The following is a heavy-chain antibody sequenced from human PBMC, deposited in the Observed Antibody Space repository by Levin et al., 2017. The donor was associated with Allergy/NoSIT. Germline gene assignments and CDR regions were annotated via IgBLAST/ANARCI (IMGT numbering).Heavy chain of an antibody. D-gene: IGHD2-2*01. Sequence: SVKVSCKASGGTFSSYAISWVRQAPGQVLEWMGGIIPIFGTANYAQKFQGRVTITADESTSTAYMELSSLRSEDTAVYYCARDQDIVVVPAAMDAFDIWGQGTMVTVSS. V-gene: IGHV1-69*13. CDR2: IIPIFGTA. J-gene: IGHJ3*02. CDR1: GGTFSSYA. CDR3: ARDQDIVVVPAAMDAFDI.